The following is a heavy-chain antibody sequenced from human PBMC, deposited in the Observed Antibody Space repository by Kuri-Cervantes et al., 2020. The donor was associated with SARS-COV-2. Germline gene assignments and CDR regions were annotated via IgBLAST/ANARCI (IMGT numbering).Heavy chain of an antibody. CDR1: GFSLSTSGVG. CDR3: AHRRGPLNWFDP. CDR2: IFWNDEK. Sequence: SGPTLVKPTQTLTLTCNISGFSLSTSGVGVGWIRQPPGKALEWLGFIFWNDEKRYSPSLKSRLTITKDTSKNQAVLIMTNMDPVDTATYYCAHRRGPLNWFDPWGQGTLVTVSS. J-gene: IGHJ5*02. D-gene: IGHD3-16*01. V-gene: IGHV2-5*01.